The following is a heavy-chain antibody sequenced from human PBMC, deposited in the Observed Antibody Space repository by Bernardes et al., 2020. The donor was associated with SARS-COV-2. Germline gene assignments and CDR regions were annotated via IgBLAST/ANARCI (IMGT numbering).Heavy chain of an antibody. Sequence: ASVKASCKASGYTFTSYGISWVRQAPGQGLEWMGWISAYNGNTNYAQKLQGRVTMTTDTSTSTAYMELRSLRSDDTAVYYCARAKSGDYIWGSYRYYDAFDIWGQGTMGTVSA. D-gene: IGHD3-16*02. CDR3: ARAKSGDYIWGSYRYYDAFDI. J-gene: IGHJ3*02. CDR2: ISAYNGNT. V-gene: IGHV1-18*01. CDR1: GYTFTSYG.